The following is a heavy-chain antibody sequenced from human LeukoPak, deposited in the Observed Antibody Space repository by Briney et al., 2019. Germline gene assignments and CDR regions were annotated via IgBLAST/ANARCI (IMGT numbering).Heavy chain of an antibody. D-gene: IGHD4-17*01. V-gene: IGHV4-34*01. CDR2: VNHSGYT. J-gene: IGHJ4*02. CDR3: ARQLYGSDY. Sequence: PSETLSLTCDVSCVSFSTYYWSWIRQSPEKGLEWRGEVNHSGYTNYNPSLKGRVTISVDTSKNQFSLKLSSVTAADTAVYYCARQLYGSDYWGQGTLVTVSS. CDR1: CVSFSTYY.